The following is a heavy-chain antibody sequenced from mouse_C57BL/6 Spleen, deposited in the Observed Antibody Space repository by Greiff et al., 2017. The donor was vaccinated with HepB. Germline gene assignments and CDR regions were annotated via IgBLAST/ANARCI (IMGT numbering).Heavy chain of an antibody. CDR1: GYTFTSYW. D-gene: IGHD3-2*02. J-gene: IGHJ2*01. CDR3: ARETAQAYFDY. V-gene: IGHV1-64*01. Sequence: VQLQQPGAELVKPGASVKLSCKASGYTFTSYWMHWVKQRPGQGLEWIGMIHPNSGSTNYNEKFKSKATLTVDKSSSTAYMQRSSLTSEDSAVYYCARETAQAYFDYWGQGTTLTVSS. CDR2: IHPNSGST.